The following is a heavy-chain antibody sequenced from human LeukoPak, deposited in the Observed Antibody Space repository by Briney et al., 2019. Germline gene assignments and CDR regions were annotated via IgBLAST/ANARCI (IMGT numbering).Heavy chain of an antibody. CDR2: ISGDAVTS. CDR3: AKHFCTGLDCSLFDS. D-gene: IGHD3/OR15-3a*01. J-gene: IGHJ4*02. CDR1: GFTFKNYA. V-gene: IGHV3-23*01. Sequence: GGSLRLSCAASGFTFKNYAMNWVRQSPGQGLEWVSTISGDAVTSWYADSVKGRFTVSRDNSKNIVFLQMNNLRAEDTAVYYCAKHFCTGLDCSLFDSWGQGTLVTVSS.